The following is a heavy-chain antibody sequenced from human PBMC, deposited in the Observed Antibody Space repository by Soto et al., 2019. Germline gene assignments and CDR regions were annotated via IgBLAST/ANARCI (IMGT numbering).Heavy chain of an antibody. CDR2: ISSSSYI. J-gene: IGHJ6*02. D-gene: IGHD6-13*01. CDR3: ARFGYSRAYYGMDV. V-gene: IGHV3-21*01. Sequence: GGSLRLSCAASGFTFSSYSMNWVRQAPGKGLEWVSSISSSSYIYYADSVKGRFTISRDNAKNSLYLQMNSLRAEDTAVYYCARFGYSRAYYGMDVWGQGTTVTVSS. CDR1: GFTFSSYS.